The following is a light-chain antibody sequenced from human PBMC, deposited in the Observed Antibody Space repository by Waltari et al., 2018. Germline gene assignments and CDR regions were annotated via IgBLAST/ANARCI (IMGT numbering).Light chain of an antibody. CDR1: TSNIGSNT. CDR2: ANN. CDR3: AAWDDSLIWV. V-gene: IGLV1-44*01. J-gene: IGLJ3*02. Sequence: QSVLTQPPSASATPGQRVTISCSGSTSNIGSNTVNWYRQLPGTAPKLLIYANNQRPSGVPDRFAGSKSDTSASLAIGGLQSEDEADYYCAAWDDSLIWVFGGGTKLTVL.